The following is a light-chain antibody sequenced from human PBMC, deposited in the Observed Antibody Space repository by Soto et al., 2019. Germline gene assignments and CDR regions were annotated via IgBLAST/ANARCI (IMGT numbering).Light chain of an antibody. CDR2: GAS. Sequence: EIVMTQSPATLSASPGERATLSCRASQSVSSNLAWYQQKPGQAPRLLIYGASTMASDIAARFSGSGSGTEFTLTISSLQSEDFAVYYCQQYYNWPLTFGGGTKVEIK. CDR3: QQYYNWPLT. V-gene: IGKV3-15*01. CDR1: QSVSSN. J-gene: IGKJ4*01.